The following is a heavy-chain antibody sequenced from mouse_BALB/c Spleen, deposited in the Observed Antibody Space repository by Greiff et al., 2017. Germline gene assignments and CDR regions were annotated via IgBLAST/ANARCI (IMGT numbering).Heavy chain of an antibody. Sequence: EVKVVEPGGGLVKPGGSLKLSCAASGFTFSSYAMSWVRQTPEQRLEWVASISSGGSTYYPDSVKGRFTISRDNARYILYLQMSSLRSEDTAMYYCARGLSYYGSAVGAMDYWGQGTSVTVSS. J-gene: IGHJ4*01. CDR2: ISSGGST. V-gene: IGHV5-6-5*01. CDR1: GFTFSSYA. CDR3: ARGLSYYGSAVGAMDY. D-gene: IGHD2-1*01.